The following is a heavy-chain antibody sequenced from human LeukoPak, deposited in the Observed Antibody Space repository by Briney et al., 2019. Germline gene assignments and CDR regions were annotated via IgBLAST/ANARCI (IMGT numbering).Heavy chain of an antibody. CDR3: ARRDYYGSGLVTAIPSHFDY. J-gene: IGHJ4*02. CDR1: GGSISSSSYY. D-gene: IGHD3-10*01. CDR2: IYYSGST. V-gene: IGHV4-39*01. Sequence: PSETLSLTCTVSGGSISSSSYYWGWIRQPPGKGLEWIGSIYYSGSTYYNPSLKSRVTISVDTSKNQFSLKLSSVTAADTAVYYCARRDYYGSGLVTAIPSHFDYWGQGTLVTVSS.